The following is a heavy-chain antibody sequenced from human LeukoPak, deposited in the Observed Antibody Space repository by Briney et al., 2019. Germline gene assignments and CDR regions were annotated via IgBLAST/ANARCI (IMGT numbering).Heavy chain of an antibody. CDR2: IYSDNT. CDR1: GFTVSSNS. D-gene: IGHD4/OR15-4a*01. J-gene: IGHJ4*02. V-gene: IGHV3-53*01. CDR3: ARRAGAYSHPYDY. Sequence: GGSLRLSCTVSGFTVSSNSMSWVRQAPGKGLEWVSFIYSDNTHYSDSVKGRFTISRDNSKNTLYLQMNILRPEDTAVYYCARRAGAYSHPYDYWGQGTLVSVSS.